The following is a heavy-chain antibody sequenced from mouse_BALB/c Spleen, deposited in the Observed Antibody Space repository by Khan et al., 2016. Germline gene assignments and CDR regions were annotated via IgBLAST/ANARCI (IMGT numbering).Heavy chain of an antibody. D-gene: IGHD1-1*01. CDR2: IHYSGST. CDR3: AVTTVVAKEGFDY. J-gene: IGHJ2*01. Sequence: VQLKQSGPDLVKPSQSLSLTCTVTGYSITSGYSWHWIRQFPGNKLEWMGYIHYSGSTNYNPSLKSRTSITRDTSKNQFFLQLNSVTTEDTATXYCAVTTVVAKEGFDYWGQGTTLTVSS. V-gene: IGHV3-1*02. CDR1: GYSITSGYS.